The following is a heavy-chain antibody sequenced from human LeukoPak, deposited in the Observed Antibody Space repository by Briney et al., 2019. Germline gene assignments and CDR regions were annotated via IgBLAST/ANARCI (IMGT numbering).Heavy chain of an antibody. Sequence: ASVKVSCKASGYTFTSYAISWVRQAPGQGLEWMGGIIPIFGTANYAQKFQGRVTITADESTSTAYMELSSLRSEDTAVYYCARVKEAAGGLYYYYMDVWGKGATVTISS. CDR1: GYTFTSYA. J-gene: IGHJ6*03. CDR2: IIPIFGTA. D-gene: IGHD6-13*01. CDR3: ARVKEAAGGLYYYYMDV. V-gene: IGHV1-69*13.